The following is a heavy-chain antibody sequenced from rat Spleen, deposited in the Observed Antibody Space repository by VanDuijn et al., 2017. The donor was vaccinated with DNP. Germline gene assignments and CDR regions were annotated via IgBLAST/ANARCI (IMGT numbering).Heavy chain of an antibody. D-gene: IGHD1-7*01. Sequence: EVQLQESGPGLVKPSQSLSLTCSVTDYSITNNYWGWIRKFPGNEMEWIGHINYSGRNSYNPSLKSRISITRDTSRNHFFLHLISVTTEDTATYYCARWTRYFDYWGQGVMVTVSS. CDR1: DYSITNNY. V-gene: IGHV3-1*01. CDR2: INYSGRN. CDR3: ARWTRYFDY. J-gene: IGHJ2*01.